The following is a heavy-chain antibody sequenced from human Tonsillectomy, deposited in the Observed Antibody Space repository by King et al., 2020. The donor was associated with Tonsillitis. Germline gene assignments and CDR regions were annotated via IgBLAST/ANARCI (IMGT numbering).Heavy chain of an antibody. CDR3: ARVLARAWFDP. Sequence: VQLQESGPGLVKPSQTLSLTCTVSGGSISRGSYYWSWIRQPAGKGPEWCGHSLTSGRPNYNPVLKGRVTISVDTSKNQFSLWLRSVTAADTAVYYCARVLARAWFDPWGQGTLVTVSS. J-gene: IGHJ5*02. D-gene: IGHD6-13*01. CDR1: GGSISRGSYY. CDR2: SLTSGRP. V-gene: IGHV4-61*02.